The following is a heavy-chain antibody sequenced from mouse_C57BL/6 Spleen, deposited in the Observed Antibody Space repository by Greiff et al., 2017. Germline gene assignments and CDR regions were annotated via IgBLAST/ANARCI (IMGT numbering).Heavy chain of an antibody. CDR2: IDPSDSYT. J-gene: IGHJ3*01. Sequence: QVQLQQPGAELVRPGTSVKLSCKASGYTFTSYWMHWVKQRPGQGLEWIGVIDPSDSYTNYNQKFKGKATLTVDTSSSTAYMQLSSLTSEDSAVCYCAAGGGWLGVFGDWGQGTLVTVSA. CDR1: GYTFTSYW. CDR3: AAGGGWLGVFGD. V-gene: IGHV1-59*01. D-gene: IGHD2-3*01.